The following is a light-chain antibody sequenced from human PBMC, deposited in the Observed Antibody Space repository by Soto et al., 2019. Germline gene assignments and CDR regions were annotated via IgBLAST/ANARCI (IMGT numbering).Light chain of an antibody. Sequence: QSVLTQPPSVSAAPGQNVAISSSGSSSNIANNYVSWYQQLPRAAPKLLIYDSNERPSGIPERFSGSKSGTSATLGITGLQTGDEADYSCGTWDSSLSAVVFGGGTKLTVL. CDR1: SSNIANNY. V-gene: IGLV1-51*01. CDR2: DSN. J-gene: IGLJ2*01. CDR3: GTWDSSLSAVV.